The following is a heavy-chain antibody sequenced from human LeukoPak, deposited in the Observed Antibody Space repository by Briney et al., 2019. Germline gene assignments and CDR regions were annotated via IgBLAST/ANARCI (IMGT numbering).Heavy chain of an antibody. J-gene: IGHJ4*02. Sequence: SETLSLTCSGSGGSTNSYYWSWIRQSGGKGLEWSMRIYSSGSTVYNPSLNSRLTMSIDTSKNQFSLTLKSVTATDTAVYYCARVKASSTSWTFDQWGQGALVTVSS. CDR1: GGSTNSYY. V-gene: IGHV4-4*07. D-gene: IGHD2-2*01. CDR3: ARVKASSTSWTFDQ. CDR2: IYSSGST.